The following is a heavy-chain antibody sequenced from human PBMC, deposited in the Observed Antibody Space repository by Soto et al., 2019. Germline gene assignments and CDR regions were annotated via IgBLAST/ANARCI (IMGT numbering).Heavy chain of an antibody. CDR3: ARFGYSSGWYVAFDI. J-gene: IGHJ3*02. D-gene: IGHD6-19*01. Sequence: PSETLSLTCTVSGGSVSSGSYYWSWIRQPPGKGLEWIGYIYYSGSTNYNPSLKSRVTISVDTPKNQFSLKLSSVTAADTAVYYCARFGYSSGWYVAFDIWGQGTMVTVSS. CDR2: IYYSGST. CDR1: GGSVSSGSYY. V-gene: IGHV4-61*01.